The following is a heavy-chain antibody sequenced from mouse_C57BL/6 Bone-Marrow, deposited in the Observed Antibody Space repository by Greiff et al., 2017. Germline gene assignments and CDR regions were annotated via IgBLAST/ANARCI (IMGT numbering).Heavy chain of an antibody. D-gene: IGHD1-1*01. CDR1: GFTFSSYG. J-gene: IGHJ3*01. Sequence: EVQLMESGGDLVKPGGSLKLSCAASGFTFSSYGMSWVRQTPDKRLGWVATFSSGGSYTYYPDSVKGRFPLFRDNAKNTLYRQMSRLKSRDTAMYYCAKHGITTVVAPAWFAYWGQGTLGTVSA. CDR2: FSSGGSYT. CDR3: AKHGITTVVAPAWFAY. V-gene: IGHV5-6*01.